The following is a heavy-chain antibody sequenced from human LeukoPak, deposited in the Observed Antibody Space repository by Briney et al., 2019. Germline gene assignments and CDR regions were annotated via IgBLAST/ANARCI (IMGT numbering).Heavy chain of an antibody. V-gene: IGHV3-21*01. CDR3: ARDSRILSLRGDAFDI. Sequence: PGGSLRLSCAASGFTFSSYSMNWVRQAPGKGLEWVSSISSSSSYIYYADSVKGRFTISRDNAKNSLYLQMNSLRAEDTAVYYCARDSRILSLRGDAFDIWGQGTMVTVSS. CDR1: GFTFSSYS. J-gene: IGHJ3*02. CDR2: ISSSSSYI. D-gene: IGHD2-15*01.